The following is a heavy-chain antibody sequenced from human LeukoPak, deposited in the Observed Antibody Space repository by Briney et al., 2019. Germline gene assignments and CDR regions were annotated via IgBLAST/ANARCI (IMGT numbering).Heavy chain of an antibody. CDR2: MNPNSGNT. V-gene: IGHV1-8*01. J-gene: IGHJ5*02. CDR3: ARGHRGYYGSGSYYEDWFDP. Sequence: ASVKVSCKASGYTFTSYDINWVRQATGQGLEWMGWMNPNSGNTGYAQKFQGRVTMTRNTSISTAYMEPSSLRSEDTAVYYCARGHRGYYGSGSYYEDWFDPWGQGTLVTVSS. CDR1: GYTFTSYD. D-gene: IGHD3-10*01.